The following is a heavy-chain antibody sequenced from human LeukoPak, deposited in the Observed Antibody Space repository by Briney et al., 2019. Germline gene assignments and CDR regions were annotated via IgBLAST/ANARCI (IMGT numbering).Heavy chain of an antibody. CDR3: AAMATTYEGFDY. Sequence: ASVKVSCKASGYTFTGYYMHWVRQAPGQGLEWMGWINPNSSSTNYAQKFQGRVTMTRDTSISTAYMELSRLRSDDTAVYYCAAMATTYEGFDYWGQGTLVTVSS. CDR2: INPNSSST. D-gene: IGHD5-24*01. J-gene: IGHJ4*02. CDR1: GYTFTGYY. V-gene: IGHV1-2*02.